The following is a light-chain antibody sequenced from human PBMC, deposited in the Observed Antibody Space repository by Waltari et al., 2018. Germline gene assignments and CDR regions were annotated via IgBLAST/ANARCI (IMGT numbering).Light chain of an antibody. CDR3: QSYDSSLSGVV. V-gene: IGLV1-40*01. CDR1: SSTIGAGYD. CDR2: GNS. J-gene: IGLJ2*01. Sequence: QSVLTQPPSVSGAPGQRVTISCTGSSSTIGAGYDVHWYHHLPGTAPKLLIYGNSHRPSGVPDRFSGSKSGTSASLAISGLQAEDEADYYCQSYDSSLSGVVFGGGTKLTVL.